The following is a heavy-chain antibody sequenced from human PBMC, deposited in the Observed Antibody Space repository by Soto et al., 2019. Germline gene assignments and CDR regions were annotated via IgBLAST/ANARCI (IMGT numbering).Heavy chain of an antibody. CDR3: ARPLQQLAPNFDY. V-gene: IGHV1-18*01. Sequence: ASVKVSCKASGYTLTSYGISWVRQAPGQGPEWMGWISANNGNTNYAQKLQGRVTMTTDTSTNTAYMELRSLRSDDTAVYYCARPLQQLAPNFDYWGQGTLVTVSS. D-gene: IGHD6-13*01. J-gene: IGHJ4*02. CDR1: GYTLTSYG. CDR2: ISANNGNT.